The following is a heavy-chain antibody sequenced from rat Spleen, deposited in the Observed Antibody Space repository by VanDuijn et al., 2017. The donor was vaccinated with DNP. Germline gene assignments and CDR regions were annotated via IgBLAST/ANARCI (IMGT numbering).Heavy chain of an antibody. CDR2: MSPTSRSS. V-gene: IGHV5-27*01. CDR3: TTDFERGY. CDR1: GFSFSDFD. J-gene: IGHJ2*01. D-gene: IGHD1-11*01. Sequence: EVQLVESGGGLVQPGRSLKLSCAASGFSFSDFDMAWVRQAPTKGLEWVACMSPTSRSSYYRDSVKGRFTVSRDDAKSTLYLQMDSLRSEDTATYYCTTDFERGYWGQGVMVTVSS.